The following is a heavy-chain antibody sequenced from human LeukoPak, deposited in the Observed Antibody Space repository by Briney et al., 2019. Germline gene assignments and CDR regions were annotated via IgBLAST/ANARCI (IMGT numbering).Heavy chain of an antibody. CDR2: IYSGGST. D-gene: IGHD2-2*01. CDR1: GFTVSSNY. J-gene: IGHJ4*02. V-gene: IGHV3-53*05. CDR3: ARDVCSSASCYYHSGAVDY. Sequence: PGGSLRLSCAASGFTVSSNYMSWVRQAPGKGLEWVSVIYSGGSTYYADSVKGRFTISRDNSKNTLYLQMDSLRAEDTAVYYCARDVCSSASCYYHSGAVDYWGQGTLVTVSS.